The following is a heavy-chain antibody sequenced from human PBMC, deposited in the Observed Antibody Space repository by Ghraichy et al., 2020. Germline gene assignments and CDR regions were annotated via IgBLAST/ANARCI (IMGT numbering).Heavy chain of an antibody. V-gene: IGHV3-33*01. J-gene: IGHJ6*02. CDR3: ARDLQDDILTGYSYYYYGMDV. Sequence: GGSLRLSCAASGFTFSSYGMHWVRQAPGKGLEWVAVIWYDGSNKYYADSVKGRFTISRDNSKNTLYLQMNSLRAEDTAVYYCARDLQDDILTGYSYYYYGMDVWGQGTTVTVSS. CDR1: GFTFSSYG. CDR2: IWYDGSNK. D-gene: IGHD3-9*01.